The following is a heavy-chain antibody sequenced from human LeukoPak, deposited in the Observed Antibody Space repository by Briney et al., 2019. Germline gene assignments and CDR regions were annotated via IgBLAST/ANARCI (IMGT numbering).Heavy chain of an antibody. Sequence: TSVKVSCKASGYTFTSYGVVWVRQAPGQGLEWMGWISGYNGNTNYAQKFQGRVTMNRDTSRNAAYMELRSLTSDDTAVYYCARVYLGIYYDSGDSPLDYWGQGSLVTVSS. J-gene: IGHJ4*02. CDR1: GYTFTSYG. V-gene: IGHV1-18*01. CDR2: ISGYNGNT. D-gene: IGHD3-22*01. CDR3: ARVYLGIYYDSGDSPLDY.